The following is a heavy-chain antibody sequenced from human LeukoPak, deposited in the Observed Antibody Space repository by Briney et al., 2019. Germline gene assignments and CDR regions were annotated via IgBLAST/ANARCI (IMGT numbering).Heavy chain of an antibody. D-gene: IGHD2-2*02. J-gene: IGHJ4*02. CDR1: GYTFTSYY. CDR2: INPSGGST. CDR3: AKDKIDSVVVPAAIADTRGNYFDY. V-gene: IGHV1-46*01. Sequence: ASVKVSCKASGYTFTSYYMHWVRQAPGQGLEWMGIINPSGGSTSYAQKFQGRVTMTRDTSISTAYMELNRLKSDDTAVYYCAKDKIDSVVVPAAIADTRGNYFDYWGQGTLVTVSS.